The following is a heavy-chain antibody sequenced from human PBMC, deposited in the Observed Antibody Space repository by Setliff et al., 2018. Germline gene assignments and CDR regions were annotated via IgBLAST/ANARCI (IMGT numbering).Heavy chain of an antibody. CDR3: ARSGYYSIDAFDI. CDR1: GGSVSSRNYY. Sequence: SETLSLTCTVSGGSVSSRNYYWTWIRQPAGKGLEWIGRIYTSGSTDYDPSLKSRVTTSVDTSRNHFSLKLNSVTAADTAVYYCARSGYYSIDAFDIWGQGTMVTVSS. CDR2: IYTSGST. J-gene: IGHJ3*02. V-gene: IGHV4-61*02. D-gene: IGHD3-22*01.